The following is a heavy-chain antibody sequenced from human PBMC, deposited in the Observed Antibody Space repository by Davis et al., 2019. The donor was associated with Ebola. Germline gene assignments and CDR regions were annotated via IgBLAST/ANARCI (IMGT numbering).Heavy chain of an antibody. J-gene: IGHJ4*02. D-gene: IGHD3-16*01. Sequence: PGGSLRLSCAASGFTFSSYSMNWVRQAPGKGLEWVSSISSSSSYIYYADSVKGRFTISRDNSKNTLYLQMSSLRAEDTAVYYCAKSGGVLGQVDFWGQGTLVTVSS. CDR3: AKSGGVLGQVDF. V-gene: IGHV3-21*04. CDR1: GFTFSSYS. CDR2: ISSSSSYI.